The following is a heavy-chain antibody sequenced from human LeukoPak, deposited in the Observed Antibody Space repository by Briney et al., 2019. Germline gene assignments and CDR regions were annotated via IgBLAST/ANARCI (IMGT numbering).Heavy chain of an antibody. CDR3: ARFRTEELLPDY. Sequence: GGSLRLSCMGSGYIFTSYWIGWVRQMPGKGLEWMGIMYPGDSDTIYSPSFQGQVTISADKSISTAYLQRSSLKASDTAMYYCARFRTEELLPDYWGQGTLVTVSS. CDR2: MYPGDSDT. J-gene: IGHJ4*02. CDR1: GYIFTSYW. V-gene: IGHV5-51*01. D-gene: IGHD1-26*01.